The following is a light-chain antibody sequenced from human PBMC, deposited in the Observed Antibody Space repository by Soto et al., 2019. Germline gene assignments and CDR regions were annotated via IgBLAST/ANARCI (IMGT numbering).Light chain of an antibody. CDR3: CSSAGSSLYV. V-gene: IGLV2-23*01. Sequence: QSVLTQPASVSGSPGQSIAISCTGTSSVVGTYDLVSWYQQHPGKAPKLMIYEGTKRPSGVSNRFSGSKSANTASLTISGLQPEDEADYYCCSSAGSSLYVFGSGTKVTV. J-gene: IGLJ1*01. CDR1: SSVVGTYDL. CDR2: EGT.